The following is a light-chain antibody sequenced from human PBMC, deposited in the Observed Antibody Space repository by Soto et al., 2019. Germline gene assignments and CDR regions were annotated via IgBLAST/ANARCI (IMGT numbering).Light chain of an antibody. V-gene: IGKV3-15*01. CDR1: QSVSSN. J-gene: IGKJ1*01. Sequence: EIVMTQSPATLSVSPGERATLSCRASQSVSSNLAWYQQKPGQAPRLLIYGASTRATGIPARFSDSESGTEFTLTIGSLQSEDFAVYCCQQYNNWPPWTFGQGTKVEIK. CDR2: GAS. CDR3: QQYNNWPPWT.